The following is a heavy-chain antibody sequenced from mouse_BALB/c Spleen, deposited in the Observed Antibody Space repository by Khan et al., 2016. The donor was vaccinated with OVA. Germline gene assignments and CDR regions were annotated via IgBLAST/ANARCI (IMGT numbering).Heavy chain of an antibody. CDR3: ASHLTGAFAY. J-gene: IGHJ3*01. D-gene: IGHD4-1*01. V-gene: IGHV5-6*01. CDR2: ISSAGDYN. Sequence: EVQLVESGGDLVKPGGSLKLSCAASGFIFSAFGMSWVRQTPDKCLEWVATISSAGDYNFYPDSVKGRFTIPRDNAKNTLYLQMSSLRSEDTAMYYCASHLTGAFAYWGQGTLVTVSA. CDR1: GFIFSAFG.